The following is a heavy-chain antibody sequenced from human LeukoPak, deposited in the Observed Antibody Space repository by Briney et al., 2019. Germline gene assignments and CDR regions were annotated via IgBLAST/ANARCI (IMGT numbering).Heavy chain of an antibody. Sequence: GWSLRLSCAASGFTFSSYSMNWVRQAPGKGLEWVSFISSSSSYIYYADSVKGRFTISRDNAKYSLYLQMNSLRAEDTAVYYCARDRGSSSEIAYWGQGTLVTVSS. J-gene: IGHJ4*02. CDR1: GFTFSSYS. CDR3: ARDRGSSSEIAY. V-gene: IGHV3-21*01. D-gene: IGHD6-6*01. CDR2: ISSSSSYI.